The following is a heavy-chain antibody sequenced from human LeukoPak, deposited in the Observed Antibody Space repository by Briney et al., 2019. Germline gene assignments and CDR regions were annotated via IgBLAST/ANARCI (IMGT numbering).Heavy chain of an antibody. CDR2: IHYSGTA. J-gene: IGHJ6*03. V-gene: IGHV4-39*07. CDR1: AGSISSGGYY. D-gene: IGHD1-26*01. CDR3: ARRLHSGSYSYYYTDV. Sequence: SETLSLTSTVYAGSISSGGYYWSWIRQHPGKGLEWIGRIHYSGTAYYNPSLKSPVTVSVDTSNNQFSLRLSSVTAADTAVYTCARRLHSGSYSYYYTDVWGTGTTVTVSS.